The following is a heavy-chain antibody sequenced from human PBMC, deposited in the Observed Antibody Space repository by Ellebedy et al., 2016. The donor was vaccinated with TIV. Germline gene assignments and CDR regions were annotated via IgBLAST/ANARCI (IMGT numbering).Heavy chain of an antibody. V-gene: IGHV4-39*07. CDR2: ISYTGDT. CDR3: ARSPDRQWVEPNHFDY. J-gene: IGHJ4*02. CDR1: GGSISKNGYS. D-gene: IGHD1-26*01. Sequence: MPSETLSLTCTVSGGSISKNGYSRGWIRQPPGKGLEWIGGISYTGDTYYNPSLKSRLTISVDTSKNQFSLKLTSVTAADTAVYYCARSPDRQWVEPNHFDYWGLGTLVTVSS.